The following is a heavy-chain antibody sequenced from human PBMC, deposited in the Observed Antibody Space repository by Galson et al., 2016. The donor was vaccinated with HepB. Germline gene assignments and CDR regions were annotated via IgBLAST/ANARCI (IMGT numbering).Heavy chain of an antibody. V-gene: IGHV3-21*01. CDR1: GFTFSSNT. CDR2: ITSSSSNI. J-gene: IGHJ4*02. Sequence: SLRLSCAASGFTFSSNTMNWVRQAPGKGLEWVSSITSSSSNIYYADSVKGRFTTSRDNAKNSLYLQMNSLRAEDTAVYYCARRRGTGTIDYWGQGTLVTVSS. D-gene: IGHD1-7*01. CDR3: ARRRGTGTIDY.